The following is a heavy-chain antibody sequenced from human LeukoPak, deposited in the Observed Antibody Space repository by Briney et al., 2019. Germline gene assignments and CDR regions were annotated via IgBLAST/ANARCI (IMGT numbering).Heavy chain of an antibody. CDR3: ARDHIAARLFDY. J-gene: IGHJ4*02. D-gene: IGHD6-6*01. V-gene: IGHV4-34*01. Sequence: SETMSLTCAVYGGSFSGYYWSWIRQPPGKGLEWIGEINHSGSTNYNPSLKSRVTISVDKSKNQFSLKLSSVTAADTAVYYCARDHIAARLFDYWGQGTLVTVSS. CDR2: INHSGST. CDR1: GGSFSGYY.